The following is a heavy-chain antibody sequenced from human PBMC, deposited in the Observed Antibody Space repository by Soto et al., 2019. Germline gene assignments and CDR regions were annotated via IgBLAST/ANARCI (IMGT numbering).Heavy chain of an antibody. CDR1: GFTFSSYW. CDR3: ARDLIVVVQAAIYSYGMDV. D-gene: IGHD2-2*01. J-gene: IGHJ6*02. Sequence: PGGSLRLSCAASGFTFSSYWMSWVRQAPGKGLEWVANIKQDGSEKYYVDSVKGRFTISRDNAKNSLYLQMNSLRAEDTAVYYCARDLIVVVQAAIYSYGMDVWGQGTTVTVSS. V-gene: IGHV3-7*03. CDR2: IKQDGSEK.